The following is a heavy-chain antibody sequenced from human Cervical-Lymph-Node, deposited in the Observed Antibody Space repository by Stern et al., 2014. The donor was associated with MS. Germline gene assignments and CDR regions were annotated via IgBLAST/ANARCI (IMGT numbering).Heavy chain of an antibody. CDR1: EFNDSY. J-gene: IGHJ6*02. V-gene: IGHV1-2*02. CDR3: AKDSSPGRMQAVSMDV. CDR2: ISPNGRGT. D-gene: IGHD2-15*01. Sequence: VQLVQSAAEVRKPGASVNVSCKASEFNDSYVHWLRLAPGKGLEWLGWISPNGRGTNYAHNFKGRVTMTRDTAIKTIYMELRRLTFDDTATYYCAKDSSPGRMQAVSMDVWGQGTTVTVSS.